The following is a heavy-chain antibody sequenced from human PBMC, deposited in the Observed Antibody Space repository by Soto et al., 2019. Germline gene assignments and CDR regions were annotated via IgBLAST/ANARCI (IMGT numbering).Heavy chain of an antibody. CDR1: GGTFSSYA. Sequence: QVQLVQSGAEVKKPGSSVKVSCKASGGTFSSYAISWVRQAPGQGLEWMGGIIPIFGTANYAQKFQGRVRITGDESTNKAYRGRGSVRFEDRAVFSAGSWGVTAPNYYGRDVWGQGTTVPVS. CDR2: IIPIFGTA. V-gene: IGHV1-69*01. J-gene: IGHJ6*02. CDR3: GSWGVTAPNYYGRDV. D-gene: IGHD2-21*02.